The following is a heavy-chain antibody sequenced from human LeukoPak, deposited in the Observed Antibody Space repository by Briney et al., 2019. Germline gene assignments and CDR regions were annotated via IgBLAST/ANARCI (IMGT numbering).Heavy chain of an antibody. D-gene: IGHD6-6*01. V-gene: IGHV1-46*01. J-gene: IGHJ3*02. CDR3: ARDGAARDDVLYI. CDR2: INPGTVTT. Sequence: ASVKVSCKASGPTFTDHYIHWVRQAPGQGLEWMGVINPGTVTTIYAQEFQGRVTMTSDTSTGTVYIELSSLTSEDTAVYYCARDGAARDDVLYIWGQGTMVTVSP. CDR1: GPTFTDHY.